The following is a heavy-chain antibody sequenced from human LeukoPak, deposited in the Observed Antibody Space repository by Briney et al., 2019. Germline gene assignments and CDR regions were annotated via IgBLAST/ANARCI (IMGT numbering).Heavy chain of an antibody. V-gene: IGHV4-34*01. D-gene: IGHD2-15*01. J-gene: IGHJ4*02. CDR1: GGSFSGYY. CDR3: ASGIGGSFNDY. CDR2: INHSGST. Sequence: SETLSLTCAVYGGSFSGYYWSWIRQPPGKGLEWIGEINHSGSTYYNPSLKSRVTISVDTSKNQFSLKLSSVTAADAAVYYCASGIGGSFNDYWGQGTLVTVSS.